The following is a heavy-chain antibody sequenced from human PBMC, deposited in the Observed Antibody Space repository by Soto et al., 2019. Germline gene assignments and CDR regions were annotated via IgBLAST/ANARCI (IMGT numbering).Heavy chain of an antibody. J-gene: IGHJ6*02. CDR3: GKEKTYSSGWDGMDV. CDR2: ISGSGGST. V-gene: IGHV3-23*01. D-gene: IGHD6-19*01. Sequence: EVQLLESGGGLVQPGGSLRLSCAASGFTFSSYAMSWVRQAPGKGLEWVSAISGSGGSTYYADSVKGRFTISRDNSKNTLYVQMNSLRAEDTAVYYCGKEKTYSSGWDGMDVWGQGTTVTVSS. CDR1: GFTFSSYA.